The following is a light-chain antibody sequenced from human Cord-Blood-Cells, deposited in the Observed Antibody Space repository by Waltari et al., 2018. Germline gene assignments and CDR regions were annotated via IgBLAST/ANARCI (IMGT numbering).Light chain of an antibody. CDR1: SSNIGSNT. J-gene: IGLJ3*02. V-gene: IGLV1-44*01. CDR3: AAWDDSLNWV. Sequence: QSVLTQPPSASGTPGQRVTISCSGSSSNIGSNTVNWYQQLPGPAPKLLIYSNKQRPSGVPHRFSGSKSGTSASLAISGLQSEDEADYYCAAWDDSLNWVFGGGTKLTVL. CDR2: SNK.